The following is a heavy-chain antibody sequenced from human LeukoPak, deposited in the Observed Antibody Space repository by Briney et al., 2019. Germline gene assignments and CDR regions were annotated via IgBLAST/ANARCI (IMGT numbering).Heavy chain of an antibody. J-gene: IGHJ4*02. D-gene: IGHD3-16*01. Sequence: SVTLSLTRAVSGESLSHHYWSGIRGPLGKGKEWMGEINNRGTTNYSPSLRGRATISVGTSKNQFSLRLTSVTAADTAIYYCVRVPRWGLTPYDFWGQGILATVSS. CDR3: VRVPRWGLTPYDF. CDR2: INNRGTT. V-gene: IGHV4-34*01. CDR1: GESLSHHY.